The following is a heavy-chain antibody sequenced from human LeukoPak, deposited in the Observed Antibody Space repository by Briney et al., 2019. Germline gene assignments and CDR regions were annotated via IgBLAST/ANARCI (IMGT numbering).Heavy chain of an antibody. J-gene: IGHJ4*02. Sequence: SVKVSCKASGGTFSSYAISWVRQAPGQGLEWMGGIIPIFGTANYAQKFQGRVTITADESTSTAYMELSSLRSEDTAVYYCARAAKWDQGPFDYWGQGTLVTVSS. CDR1: GGTFSSYA. CDR2: IIPIFGTA. V-gene: IGHV1-69*13. CDR3: ARAAKWDQGPFDY. D-gene: IGHD1-26*01.